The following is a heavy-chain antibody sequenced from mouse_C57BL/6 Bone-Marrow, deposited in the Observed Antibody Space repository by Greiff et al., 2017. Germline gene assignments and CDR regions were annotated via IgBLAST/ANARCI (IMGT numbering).Heavy chain of an antibody. D-gene: IGHD3-3*01. CDR1: GYTFTSYG. J-gene: IGHJ3*01. CDR3: ARQGPAWFAY. Sequence: VKVVESGAELARPGASVKLSCKASGYTFTSYGISWVKQRTGQGLEWIGEIYPRSGNTYYNEKFKGKATLTADKSSSTAYMELRSLTSDDSAVXFCARQGPAWFAYWGQGTLVTVSA. V-gene: IGHV1-81*01. CDR2: IYPRSGNT.